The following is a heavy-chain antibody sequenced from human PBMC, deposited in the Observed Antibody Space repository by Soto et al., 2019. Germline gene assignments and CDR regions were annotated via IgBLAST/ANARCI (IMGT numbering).Heavy chain of an antibody. J-gene: IGHJ1*01. V-gene: IGHV3-23*01. CDR1: GFTFSIYA. CDR2: ISKNGGST. CDR3: AKPPYGEEYFQH. D-gene: IGHD4-17*01. Sequence: GGSLRLSCAASGFTFSIYAISWVRQAQGKGLEWVSAISKNGGSTYYADSVKGRFTISRDNSKNTLYLQMNSLRAEDTAVYYCAKPPYGEEYFQHWGQGALVTVSS.